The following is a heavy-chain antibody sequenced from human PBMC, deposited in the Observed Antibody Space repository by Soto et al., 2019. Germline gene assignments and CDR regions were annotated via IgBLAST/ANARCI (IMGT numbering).Heavy chain of an antibody. CDR1: GFTFSSYA. Sequence: GSLRLSCSASGFTFSSYAMHWVRQAPGKGLEYVSAISSNGGSTYYADSVKGRFTISRDNSKNTLYLQMSSLRAEDTAVYYCVKAIQLWSVDGYGMDVWGQGTTVTVSS. CDR2: ISSNGGST. J-gene: IGHJ6*02. CDR3: VKAIQLWSVDGYGMDV. V-gene: IGHV3-64D*08. D-gene: IGHD5-18*01.